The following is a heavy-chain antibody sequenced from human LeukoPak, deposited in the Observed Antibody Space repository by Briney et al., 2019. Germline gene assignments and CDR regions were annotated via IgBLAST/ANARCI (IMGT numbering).Heavy chain of an antibody. CDR1: GGSFSGYY. J-gene: IGHJ4*02. D-gene: IGHD3-3*01. Sequence: PSETLSLTCAVYGGSFSGYYRSWIRQPPGKGLEWIGEINHSGSTYYNPSLKSRVTISVDTSKNQFSLKLSSVTAADTAVYYCARGLSGYYYWGQGTLVTVSS. CDR3: ARGLSGYYY. V-gene: IGHV4-34*01. CDR2: INHSGST.